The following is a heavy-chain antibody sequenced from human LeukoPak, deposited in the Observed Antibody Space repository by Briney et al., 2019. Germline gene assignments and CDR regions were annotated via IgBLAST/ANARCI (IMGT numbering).Heavy chain of an antibody. CDR2: IKQDGSEK. D-gene: IGHD2-2*01. V-gene: IGHV3-7*01. CDR1: GFTFSTYW. CDR3: ARGVPATNYYYYYMDV. J-gene: IGHJ6*03. Sequence: GSLRLSCAASGFTFSTYWMSWVRQAPGKGLEWVANIKQDGSEKYYVDSVKGRFTISRDNAKNSLYLQMNSLRAEDTAVYYCARGVPATNYYYYYMDVWGKGTTVTVSS.